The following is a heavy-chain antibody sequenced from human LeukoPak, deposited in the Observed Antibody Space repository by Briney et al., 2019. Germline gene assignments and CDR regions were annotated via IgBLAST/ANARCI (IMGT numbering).Heavy chain of an antibody. CDR2: ISYDGRNQ. V-gene: IGHV3-30*03. J-gene: IGHJ4*02. Sequence: PGGSLRLSCAASGFSFTTYGMHWVRQAPLKGLEWLAAISYDGRNQNYADSVKGRFTISRDNSKNTLYLQMNSLRAEDTAVYYCARRRAATHYFDYWGQGTLVTVSS. CDR1: GFSFTTYG. CDR3: ARRRAATHYFDY. D-gene: IGHD2-15*01.